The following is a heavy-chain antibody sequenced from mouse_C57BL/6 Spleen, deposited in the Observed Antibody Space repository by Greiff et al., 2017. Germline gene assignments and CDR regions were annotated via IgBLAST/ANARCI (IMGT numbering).Heavy chain of an antibody. J-gene: IGHJ2*01. V-gene: IGHV1-52*01. CDR2: IDPSDSET. D-gene: IGHD2-2*01. CDR1: GYTFTSYW. CDR3: ARSRCLRDYFDY. Sequence: QVQLQQPGAELVRPGSSVKLSCKASGYTFTSYWMYWVQQRPLQGLEWIGNIDPSDSETHYNQKFKDKATLTVDKSSSTAYMQLSSLTSEDSAVYYYARSRCLRDYFDYWGQGTTLTVSS.